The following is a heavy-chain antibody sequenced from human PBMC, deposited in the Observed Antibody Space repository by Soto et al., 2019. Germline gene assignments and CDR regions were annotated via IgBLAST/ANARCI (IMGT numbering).Heavy chain of an antibody. V-gene: IGHV4-30-4*01. Sequence: QVQLQEWGPGLVKPSQTLSLTCTVSGASISSGDYYWSWIRQPPGKDLEWIGYIYYSGSTYYNPSLQSRVTISVDTSKNQFSLKLSSVTAADTAVYYCARGDGFIGPSDWGQGTLVTVSS. CDR3: ARGDGFIGPSD. CDR1: GASISSGDYY. D-gene: IGHD2-15*01. CDR2: IYYSGST. J-gene: IGHJ4*02.